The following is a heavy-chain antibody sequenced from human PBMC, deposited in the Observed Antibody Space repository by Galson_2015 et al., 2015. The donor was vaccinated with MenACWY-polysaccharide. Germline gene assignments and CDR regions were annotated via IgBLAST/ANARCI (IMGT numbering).Heavy chain of an antibody. D-gene: IGHD7-27*01. J-gene: IGHJ6*02. CDR2: INQDGSQK. V-gene: IGHV3-7*01. CDR3: ARGHLGLGL. CDR1: GFSFSTYW. Sequence: SLRLSCAASGFSFSTYWMSWVRQAPGKGLEWVANINQDGSQKYYVDSVKGRFTISRDNAKNSLDLQMNSLRAEDTAVYFCARGHLGLGLWGQGTTVTVSS.